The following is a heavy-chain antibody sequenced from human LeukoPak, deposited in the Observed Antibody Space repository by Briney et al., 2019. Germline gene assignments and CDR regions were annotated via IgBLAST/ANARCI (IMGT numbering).Heavy chain of an antibody. CDR3: ASQYSSSCFDI. J-gene: IGHJ3*02. CDR2: ISSSGSTI. V-gene: IGHV3-11*01. D-gene: IGHD6-13*01. Sequence: GGSLRLSCTASGFTFSNYWMTWVRQAPGKGLEWVSYISSSGSTIYYADSVKGRFTISRDNAKNSLYLQMNSLRAEDTAVYYCASQYSSSCFDIWGQGTMVIVSS. CDR1: GFTFSNYW.